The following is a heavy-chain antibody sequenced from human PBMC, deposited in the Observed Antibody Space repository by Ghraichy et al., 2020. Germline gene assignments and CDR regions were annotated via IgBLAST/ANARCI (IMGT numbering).Heavy chain of an antibody. V-gene: IGHV4-34*01. J-gene: IGHJ5*02. D-gene: IGHD3-3*01. Sequence: SETLSLTCAVYGGSFSGYYWSWIRQPPGKGLEWIGEINHSGSTNYNPSLKSRVTLSVDTSKNQFSLKLSSVTAADTAVYYCARFKGGGGYYFNWFDPWGQGTLVTVSS. CDR2: INHSGST. CDR1: GGSFSGYY. CDR3: ARFKGGGGYYFNWFDP.